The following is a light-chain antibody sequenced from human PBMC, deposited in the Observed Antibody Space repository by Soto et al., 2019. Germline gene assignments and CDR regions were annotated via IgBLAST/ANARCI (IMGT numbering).Light chain of an antibody. CDR3: LQDYNYPRT. Sequence: ALQMTPSPSSPSASLRDRVTITCRASQGIRNDLGWYQQKPGKAPKLLIYAASSLQSGVPSRFSGSGSGTDFTLTISSLQPEDFATYYCLQDYNYPRTFGQGTKVDIK. CDR1: QGIRND. CDR2: AAS. J-gene: IGKJ1*01. V-gene: IGKV1-6*01.